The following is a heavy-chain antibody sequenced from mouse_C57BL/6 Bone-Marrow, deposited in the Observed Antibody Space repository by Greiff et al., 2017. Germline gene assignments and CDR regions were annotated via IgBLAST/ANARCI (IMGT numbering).Heavy chain of an antibody. Sequence: VQLQQSGPVLVKPGASVKMSCKASGYTFTDYYMNWVKQSHGKSLEWIGVINPYNGGTSYNQKFKGKATLTVDKSSSTAYMELNSLTSEDSAVYYCARPLYYYGSSYVAYWGQGTLVTVSA. CDR2: INPYNGGT. V-gene: IGHV1-19*01. D-gene: IGHD1-1*01. CDR3: ARPLYYYGSSYVAY. J-gene: IGHJ3*01. CDR1: GYTFTDYY.